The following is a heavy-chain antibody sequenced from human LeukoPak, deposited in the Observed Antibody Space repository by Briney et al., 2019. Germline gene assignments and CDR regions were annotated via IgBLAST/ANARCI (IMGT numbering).Heavy chain of an antibody. J-gene: IGHJ4*02. CDR1: GFTFSSYS. V-gene: IGHV3-21*01. Sequence: GGSLSLSCAASGFTFSSYSMNWVRQAPGKGLEGVSSISSSSSYIYYPDSVKGRFTISRDNAKNSLYLQMNSLRGEDTAVCYCATDYAGWGQGTLVTVSS. CDR2: ISSSSSYI. D-gene: IGHD4-23*01. CDR3: ATDYAG.